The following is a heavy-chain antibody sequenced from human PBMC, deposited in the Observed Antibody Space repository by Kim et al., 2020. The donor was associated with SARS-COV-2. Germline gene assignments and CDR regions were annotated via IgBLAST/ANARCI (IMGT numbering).Heavy chain of an antibody. J-gene: IGHJ5*02. CDR1: GFTFSSYA. CDR3: ARAPARENWFDP. CDR2: ISYDGSNK. Sequence: GGSLRLSCAASGFTFSSYAMHWVRQAPGKGLEWVAVISYDGSNKYYADSVKGRYTISRDNSMNTLYLQMNSLRAEDTAVYYCARAPARENWFDPWGQGNLVTVSS. V-gene: IGHV3-30-3*01.